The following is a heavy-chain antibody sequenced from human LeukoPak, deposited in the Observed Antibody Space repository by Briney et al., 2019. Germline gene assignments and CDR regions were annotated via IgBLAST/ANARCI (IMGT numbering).Heavy chain of an antibody. CDR2: INHSGST. J-gene: IGHJ4*02. Sequence: PSETLSLTCAVYGGSFSGYYWSWIRQPPGKGLEWIGEINHSGSTNYNPSLKSRVTISVDTSKNQFSLKLSSVTAADTAVYYCARANPYCGGDCYSGRRFDYWGQGTLVTVSS. D-gene: IGHD2-21*02. V-gene: IGHV4-34*01. CDR3: ARANPYCGGDCYSGRRFDY. CDR1: GGSFSGYY.